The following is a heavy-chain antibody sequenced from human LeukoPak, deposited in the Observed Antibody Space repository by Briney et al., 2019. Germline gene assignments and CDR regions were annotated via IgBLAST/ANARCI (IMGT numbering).Heavy chain of an antibody. D-gene: IGHD3-22*01. CDR2: ISYDGSNK. CDR1: GFTFSSYG. V-gene: IGHV3-30*03. Sequence: GGSLRLSCAASGFTFSSYGMHWVRQAPGKGLEWVAVISYDGSNKYYADSVKGRFTISRDNSKNTLYLQMNSLRAEDTAVYYCARVPDYDSSGCFDYWGQGTLVTVSS. J-gene: IGHJ4*02. CDR3: ARVPDYDSSGCFDY.